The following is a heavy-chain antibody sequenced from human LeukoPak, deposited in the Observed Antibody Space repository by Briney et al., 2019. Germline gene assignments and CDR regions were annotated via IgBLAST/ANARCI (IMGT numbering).Heavy chain of an antibody. CDR3: AREGAYYVSSGYQNAFDI. V-gene: IGHV1-2*02. J-gene: IGHJ3*02. Sequence: ASVKVSCKASGYTFTGYYMHWVRQAPGQGLEWMGWINANSGGTNYAQKFQGRVTMTRDTSISTAYMELSRLRSDDTAVYYCAREGAYYVSSGYQNAFDIWGQGTMVTVSS. D-gene: IGHD3-22*01. CDR1: GYTFTGYY. CDR2: INANSGGT.